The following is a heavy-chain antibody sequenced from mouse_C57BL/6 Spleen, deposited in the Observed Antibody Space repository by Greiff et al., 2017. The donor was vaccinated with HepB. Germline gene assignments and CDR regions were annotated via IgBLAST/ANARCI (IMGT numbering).Heavy chain of an antibody. V-gene: IGHV1-61*01. CDR3: ALYGSSFAY. J-gene: IGHJ3*01. CDR1: GYTFTSYW. CDR2: IYPSDSET. Sequence: QVQLQQPGAELVRPGSSVKLSCKASGYTFTSYWMDWVKQRPGQGLERIGNIYPSDSETHYNQKFKDKATLTVDKSSSTAYMQLSSLTSEDSAVYYCALYGSSFAYWGQGTLVTVSA. D-gene: IGHD1-1*01.